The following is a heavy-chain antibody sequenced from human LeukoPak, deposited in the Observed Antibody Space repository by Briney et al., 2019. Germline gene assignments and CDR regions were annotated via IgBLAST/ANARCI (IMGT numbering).Heavy chain of an antibody. CDR3: ARDYDIFTGYSNGYYFDY. D-gene: IGHD3-9*01. CDR1: GFTLDSHG. J-gene: IGHJ4*02. V-gene: IGHV3-30*03. Sequence: GGSLRFSCAASGFTLDSHGMHWVRQAPGKGLEWVAVISYDGSNKYYADSVKGRFTISRDNSKNTLYLQMDSLRAEDTAVYYCARDYDIFTGYSNGYYFDYWGQGTLVPVSS. CDR2: ISYDGSNK.